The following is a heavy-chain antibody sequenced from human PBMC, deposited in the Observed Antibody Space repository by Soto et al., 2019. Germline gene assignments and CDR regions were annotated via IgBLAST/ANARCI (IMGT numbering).Heavy chain of an antibody. J-gene: IGHJ4*02. V-gene: IGHV4-31*03. D-gene: IGHD3-3*01. CDR1: GGSISSGGYY. Sequence: SETLSLTCTFSGGSISSGGYYLSWIRQHPGKGLEWIGYIYYSGSTYYNPSLKSRVTISVDTSKNQFSLKLSSVTAADTAVYYCARSDDFWSGYPYFDYWGQGTLVTVSS. CDR2: IYYSGST. CDR3: ARSDDFWSGYPYFDY.